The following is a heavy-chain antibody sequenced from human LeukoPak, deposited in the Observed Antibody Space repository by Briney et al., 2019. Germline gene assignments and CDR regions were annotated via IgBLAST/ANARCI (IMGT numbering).Heavy chain of an antibody. CDR1: CYTFTSYG. V-gene: IGHV1-18*01. J-gene: IGHJ5*02. D-gene: IGHD2-2*02. CDR3: ARHQDIVVVPAAIKGVGIWFDP. Sequence: GASVKVSCKASCYTFTSYGISWVRQAPGQGLEWMGWISAYNGNTNYAQKLQGRVTMTTDTSTSTAYMELRSLRSDDTAVYYCARHQDIVVVPAAIKGVGIWFDPWGQGTLVTVSS. CDR2: ISAYNGNT.